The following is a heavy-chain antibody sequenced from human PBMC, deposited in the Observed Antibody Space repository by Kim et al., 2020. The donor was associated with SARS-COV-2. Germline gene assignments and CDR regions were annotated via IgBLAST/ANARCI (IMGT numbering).Heavy chain of an antibody. J-gene: IGHJ4*02. Sequence: GGSLRLSCAASGFTFSNAWMSWVRQAPGKGLEWVGRIKSKTDGGTTDYAAPVKGRFTISRDDSKNTLYLQMNSLKTEDTSVYYCTTESYESWWNPFWGQGTLVTVSS. CDR3: TTESYESWWNPF. CDR2: IKSKTDGGTT. CDR1: GFTFSNAW. V-gene: IGHV3-15*01. D-gene: IGHD2-15*01.